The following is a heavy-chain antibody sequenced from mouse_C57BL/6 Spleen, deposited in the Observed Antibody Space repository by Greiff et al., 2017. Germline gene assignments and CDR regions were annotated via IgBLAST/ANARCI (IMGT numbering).Heavy chain of an antibody. CDR2: IRLKSDNYAT. CDR3: TGHYGSSYAMDY. J-gene: IGHJ4*01. Sequence: DVKLVESGGGLVQPGGSMKLSCVASGFTFSNYWMNWVRQSPEKGLEWVAQIRLKSDNYATHYAESVKGRFTISRDDSKSSVYLQMNNLRAEDTGISYCTGHYGSSYAMDYWGQGTSVTVSS. V-gene: IGHV6-3*01. D-gene: IGHD1-1*01. CDR1: GFTFSNYW.